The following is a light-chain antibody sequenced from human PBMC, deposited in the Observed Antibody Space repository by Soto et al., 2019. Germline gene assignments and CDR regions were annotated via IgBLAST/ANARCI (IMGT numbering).Light chain of an antibody. CDR1: QSVSRN. Sequence: EIVMTQSPATLSASPGERATLSCRASQSVSRNLAWYQQTPGQAPRLLIYGASTRATGCPARFRGSGSGTEFTLTISSLQSEDFAVYYCLQYNNWPPFFGGGTKVEIK. V-gene: IGKV3-15*01. J-gene: IGKJ4*01. CDR2: GAS. CDR3: LQYNNWPPF.